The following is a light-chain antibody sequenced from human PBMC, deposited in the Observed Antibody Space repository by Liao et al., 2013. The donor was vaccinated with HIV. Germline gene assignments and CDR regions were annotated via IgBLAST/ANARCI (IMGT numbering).Light chain of an antibody. CDR1: KLGDQY. J-gene: IGLJ3*02. V-gene: IGLV3-1*01. Sequence: SYDLTQPPSVSVSPGQTASVTCSGDKLGDQYVSWYQQRPGQSPILVIYEDTKRPSGIPERFSGSNSGNTATLTITGTQALDEADYYCQVWDSDSWVFGGGTGLTVL. CDR2: EDT. CDR3: QVWDSDSWV.